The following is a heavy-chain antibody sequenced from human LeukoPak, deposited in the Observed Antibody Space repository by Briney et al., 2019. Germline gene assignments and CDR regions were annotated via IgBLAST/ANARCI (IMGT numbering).Heavy chain of an antibody. V-gene: IGHV1-69*13. D-gene: IGHD3-22*01. CDR1: GGTFSSYA. J-gene: IGHJ4*02. Sequence: SVKVSCKASGGTFSSYAISWVRQAPGQGLEWMGGIIPIFGTANYAQKFQGRVTITADESTSTAYMELSSLRSEDTAVYYCVRSQVVVITNIDYWGQGTLVTVSS. CDR3: VRSQVVVITNIDY. CDR2: IIPIFGTA.